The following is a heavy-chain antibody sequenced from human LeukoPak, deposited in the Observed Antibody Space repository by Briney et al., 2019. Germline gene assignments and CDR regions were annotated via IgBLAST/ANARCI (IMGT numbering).Heavy chain of an antibody. CDR1: GGSFSGYY. CDR3: ARRRGFNWFDP. D-gene: IGHD3-10*01. J-gene: IGHJ5*02. V-gene: IGHV4-34*01. CDR2: INHSGST. Sequence: TSETLSLTCAVYGGSFSGYYWSWIRQPPGKGLEWIGEINHSGSTNYNPSLKSRVTISVDTSKNQFSLKLSSVTAADTAVYYCARRRGFNWFDPWGQGTLVTVSS.